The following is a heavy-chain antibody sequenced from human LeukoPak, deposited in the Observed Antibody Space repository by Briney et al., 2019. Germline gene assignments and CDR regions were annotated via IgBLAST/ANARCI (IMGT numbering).Heavy chain of an antibody. CDR1: GFTFSSYG. Sequence: PGGSLRLSCAASGFTFSSYGMHWVRQAPGKGLEWVAVISYDGSNKYYADSVKGRFTISRDNSKNTLYLQMNSLRAEDTAVYYCARAIQFLEWKGGAFDVWGQGTMVTVSS. CDR2: ISYDGSNK. V-gene: IGHV3-30*03. CDR3: ARAIQFLEWKGGAFDV. D-gene: IGHD3-3*01. J-gene: IGHJ3*01.